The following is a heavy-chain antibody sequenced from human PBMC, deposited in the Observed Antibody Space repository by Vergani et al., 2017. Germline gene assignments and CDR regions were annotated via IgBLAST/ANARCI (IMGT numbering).Heavy chain of an antibody. V-gene: IGHV3-33*01. CDR2: TWYEGNNN. J-gene: IGHJ4*02. Sequence: QVQLVESGGGVVQPGRSLRLSCTPSSFKLGDYGMHWVRQAPGRGLEWVSMTWYEGNNNYYADSVNGRFTISKDISKNTLYLQMNSLRGDDTAVDYCARGTRDTPSSLDYWGQGTLVTVSS. D-gene: IGHD5-24*01. CDR3: ARGTRDTPSSLDY. CDR1: SFKLGDYG.